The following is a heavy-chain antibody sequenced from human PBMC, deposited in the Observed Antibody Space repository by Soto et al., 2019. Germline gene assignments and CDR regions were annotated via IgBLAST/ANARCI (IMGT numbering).Heavy chain of an antibody. CDR1: GFSLTTSGVD. CDR3: AHSTGTKSFDY. J-gene: IGHJ4*02. D-gene: IGHD1-1*01. CDR2: IYWDDDK. V-gene: IGHV2-5*02. Sequence: QITLKESGPTLVKPIQTLTLTCTFSGFSLTTSGVDVGWIRQPPGKALEWLALIYWDDDKRYSPSLKSRLTITKDTSKNQVVLTMTNMDPVDTATYYCAHSTGTKSFDYWGQGTLVTVSS.